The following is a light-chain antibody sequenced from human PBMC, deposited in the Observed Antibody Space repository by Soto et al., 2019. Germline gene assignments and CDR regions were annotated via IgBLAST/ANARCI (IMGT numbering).Light chain of an antibody. Sequence: IQVTQAPSPLSGTVRDRVTITFRASQSVRSWLAWYQQKPGRAPKFLIYDASILQSGVPSRFSGSGSGTEFTLTISNLQPDDFATYYCQQYDNYPLTFGGGTKVDI. CDR2: DAS. V-gene: IGKV1-5*01. J-gene: IGKJ4*01. CDR3: QQYDNYPLT. CDR1: QSVRSW.